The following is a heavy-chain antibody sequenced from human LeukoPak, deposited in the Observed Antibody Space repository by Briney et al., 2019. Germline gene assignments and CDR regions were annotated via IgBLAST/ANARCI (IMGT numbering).Heavy chain of an antibody. V-gene: IGHV3-23*01. D-gene: IGHD6-13*01. CDR1: GFTFSSYA. Sequence: QPGRSLRLSCSASGFTFSSYAMGWVRQAPGRGLEWVSSIGGSGSGTYYADSVKGRFTISRDNSENTLYLQMNSLRAEDTAVYYCVKDGIAAADTTYFDHWGQGTLVTVSS. CDR2: IGGSGSGT. J-gene: IGHJ4*02. CDR3: VKDGIAAADTTYFDH.